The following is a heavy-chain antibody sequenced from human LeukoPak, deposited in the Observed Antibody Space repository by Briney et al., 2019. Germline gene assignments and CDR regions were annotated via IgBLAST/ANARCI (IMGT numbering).Heavy chain of an antibody. CDR1: GGSISSYY. D-gene: IGHD4-23*01. Sequence: PSETLSLTCTVSGGSISSYYWSWIRQPPGKGLEWIGYIYHSGSTYYNPSLKSRVTISVDRSKNQFSLKLSSVTAADTAVYYCARDLSYGGNFGYWYFDLWGRGTLVTVSS. V-gene: IGHV4-59*12. CDR2: IYHSGST. CDR3: ARDLSYGGNFGYWYFDL. J-gene: IGHJ2*01.